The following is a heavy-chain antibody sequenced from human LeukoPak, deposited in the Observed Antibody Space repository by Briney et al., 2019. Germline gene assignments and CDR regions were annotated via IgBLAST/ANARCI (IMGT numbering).Heavy chain of an antibody. D-gene: IGHD3-10*01. CDR2: ISSNGGST. CDR3: VKDGSGSYYTYYFDY. J-gene: IGHJ4*02. CDR1: GFTFSRYA. V-gene: IGHV3-64D*06. Sequence: GGSLRLSCSASGFTFSRYAVHWVRQAPGKGLEYVSAISSNGGSTYYADSVKGRFTISRDNSKNTLYLQMSSLRAEDTAVYYCVKDGSGSYYTYYFDYWGQGTLVTVSS.